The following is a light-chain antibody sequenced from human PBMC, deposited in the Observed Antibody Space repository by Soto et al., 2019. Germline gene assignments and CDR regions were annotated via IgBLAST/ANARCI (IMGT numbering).Light chain of an antibody. CDR1: SSDVGGYNY. Sequence: QSVLTQPRSVSGSPGQSVTISCTGTSSDVGGYNYVSWYQQHPGKAPKLMIYDVSQRPSGVPDRFSGSKSGNTASLTISGLQDEDEADYYCCSYAGSYTYVFGTGTKSPS. V-gene: IGLV2-11*01. CDR3: CSYAGSYTYV. J-gene: IGLJ1*01. CDR2: DVS.